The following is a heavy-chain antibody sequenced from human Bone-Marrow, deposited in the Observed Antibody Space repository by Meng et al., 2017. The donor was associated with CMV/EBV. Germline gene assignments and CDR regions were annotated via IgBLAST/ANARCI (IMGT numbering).Heavy chain of an antibody. CDR2: ISYDGSTK. D-gene: IGHD3-3*01. J-gene: IGHJ6*02. Sequence: LCLTCAASGFTFSSYAMHWVRQAPGKGLEWVAVISYDGSTKYYADSVKGRFTISRDNSKNTLYLQMKSLRAEDTAVYYCARDNARFWEWPYYYYGLDVWGQGTTVTVSS. CDR3: ARDNARFWEWPYYYYGLDV. CDR1: GFTFSSYA. V-gene: IGHV3-30*04.